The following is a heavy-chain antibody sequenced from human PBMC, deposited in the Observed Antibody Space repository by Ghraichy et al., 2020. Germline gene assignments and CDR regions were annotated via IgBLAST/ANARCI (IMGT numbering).Heavy chain of an antibody. CDR2: IKSKTDGATT. Sequence: GGSLRLSCATSGFIFNHAYMSWVRQAPGKGLEWVGHIKSKTDGATTDYAAPVKGRFTISRDDSINTLYLQMNSLKTEDTAVYYCTTHRGYAMLPYFDYWGLGTLVTVSS. J-gene: IGHJ4*02. V-gene: IGHV3-15*01. CDR1: GFIFNHAY. CDR3: TTHRGYAMLPYFDY. D-gene: IGHD5-18*01.